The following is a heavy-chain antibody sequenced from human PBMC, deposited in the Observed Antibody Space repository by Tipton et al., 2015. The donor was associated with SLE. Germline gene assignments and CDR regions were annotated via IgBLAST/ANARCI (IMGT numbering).Heavy chain of an antibody. CDR3: ARVRGIAVAYYYYYMDV. D-gene: IGHD6-19*01. J-gene: IGHJ6*03. Sequence: LRLSCAVYGGSFSGYYWSWIRQPPGKGLEWIGEINHSGSTNYNPSLKSRVTISVDTSKNQFSLKLSSVTAADTAVYYCARVRGIAVAYYYYYMDVWGKGTTVTVSS. CDR1: GGSFSGYY. V-gene: IGHV4-34*01. CDR2: INHSGST.